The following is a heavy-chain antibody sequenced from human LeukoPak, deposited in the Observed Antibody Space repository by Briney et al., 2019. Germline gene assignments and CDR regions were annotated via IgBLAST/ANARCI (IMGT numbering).Heavy chain of an antibody. D-gene: IGHD3-3*01. CDR1: GGTFSSYA. V-gene: IGHV7-4-1*02. J-gene: IGHJ4*02. Sequence: ASVKVSCKASGGTFSSYAISWVRQAPGQGLEWMGWINTNTGNPTYAQGFTGRFVFSLDTSVSTAYLQISSLKAEDTAVYYCASSYYDFWSGYRRKSLDYWGQGTLVTVSS. CDR2: INTNTGNP. CDR3: ASSYYDFWSGYRRKSLDY.